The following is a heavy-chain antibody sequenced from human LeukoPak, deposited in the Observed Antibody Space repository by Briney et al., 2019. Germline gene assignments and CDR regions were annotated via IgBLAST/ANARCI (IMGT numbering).Heavy chain of an antibody. CDR3: ARESIAEPGVPLGP. CDR2: INPSGGST. J-gene: IGHJ5*02. V-gene: IGHV1-46*01. CDR1: GYTFTGYY. Sequence: GTSVKVSCKASGYTFTGYYMHWVRQAPGQGLEWMGMINPSGGSTRYEQKFQGRVTMTRDTSTSTVYMELSSLRSEDTAVYYCARESIAEPGVPLGPWGQGTLVTVSS. D-gene: IGHD6-6*01.